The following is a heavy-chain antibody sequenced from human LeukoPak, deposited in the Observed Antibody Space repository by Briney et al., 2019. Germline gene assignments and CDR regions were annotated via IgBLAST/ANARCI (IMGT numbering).Heavy chain of an antibody. CDR3: ARDSTFRGTGPNV. D-gene: IGHD2-8*02. CDR2: INSDGSST. Sequence: GGSLRLSCAASGFTFGNYWMHWVRQAPGKGLVWVSRINSDGSSTNYADSVKGRFTISRDNAKNTLYLQVNSLRAEDTAVYYCARDSTFRGTGPNVWDQGTMVIVSS. CDR1: GFTFGNYW. V-gene: IGHV3-74*01. J-gene: IGHJ3*01.